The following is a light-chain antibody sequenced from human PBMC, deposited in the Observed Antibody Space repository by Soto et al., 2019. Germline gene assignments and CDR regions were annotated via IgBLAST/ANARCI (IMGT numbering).Light chain of an antibody. J-gene: IGKJ2*02. V-gene: IGKV3-20*01. CDR3: QQYDKTTSI. CDR1: QSVRTTF. Sequence: EIVLTQSPGTLSLSPGERATLSCRASQSVRTTFLAWYQQKPGQAPRLVIYGASSRATGIPDRFTVGGSGTDFTLKISRLEPEDFGVYYCQQYDKTTSIFGQGTKLEIK. CDR2: GAS.